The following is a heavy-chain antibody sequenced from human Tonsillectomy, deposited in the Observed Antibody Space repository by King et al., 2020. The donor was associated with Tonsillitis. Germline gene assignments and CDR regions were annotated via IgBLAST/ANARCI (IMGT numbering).Heavy chain of an antibody. CDR2: SWGSGGNT. CDR1: GLTFSSYA. CDR3: AKDSGAIYYPLGLNAMDV. D-gene: IGHD1-26*01. J-gene: IGHJ6*02. V-gene: IGHV3-23*04. Sequence: VQLVESGGGLVQPGGSLRLSCAASGLTFSSYALSWVRQAPGKGLEWVSTSWGSGGNTYYADSVKGRFTIPRDNPKNTLYLQMNSLRAEDTAVYYCAKDSGAIYYPLGLNAMDVWGQGTTVTVSS.